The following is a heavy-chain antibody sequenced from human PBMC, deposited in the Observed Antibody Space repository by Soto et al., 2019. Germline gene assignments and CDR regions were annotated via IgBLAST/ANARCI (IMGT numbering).Heavy chain of an antibody. V-gene: IGHV3-74*01. J-gene: IGHJ4*02. Sequence: GGSLRLSXAVSGSTFSNDWMHWVRQAPGKGLVWVSHINSDGSSTNYADSVKGRFTISRDNAKNSLYLQMNSLRAEDTAVYYCASFPYGRFDYWGQGTLVTVSS. CDR2: INSDGSST. CDR3: ASFPYGRFDY. D-gene: IGHD3-10*01. CDR1: GSTFSNDW.